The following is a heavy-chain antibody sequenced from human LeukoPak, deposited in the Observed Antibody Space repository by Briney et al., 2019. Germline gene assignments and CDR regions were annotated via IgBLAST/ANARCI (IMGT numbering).Heavy chain of an antibody. J-gene: IGHJ4*02. D-gene: IGHD3-3*01. CDR2: IYHSGST. Sequence: SETLSLTCTVSGYSISSGYYWGWIRQPPGKGLEWIGSIYHSGSTYYNPSLKSRVTISVDTSKNQFSLKLSSVTAADTAVYYCATSTEWLPRYWGQGTLVTVSS. CDR1: GYSISSGYY. CDR3: ATSTEWLPRY. V-gene: IGHV4-38-2*02.